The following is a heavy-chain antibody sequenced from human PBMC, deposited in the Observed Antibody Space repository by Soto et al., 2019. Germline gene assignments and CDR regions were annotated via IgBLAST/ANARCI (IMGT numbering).Heavy chain of an antibody. CDR3: AKDPYSGSYFGWFDP. D-gene: IGHD1-26*01. CDR1: GFTFSSYA. V-gene: IGHV3-23*01. J-gene: IGHJ5*02. CDR2: ISGSGGST. Sequence: EVQLLESGGGLVQPGGSLRLSCSASGFTFSSYAMSWVRQAPGKGLEWVSAISGSGGSTYYADSVKCRFTISRDNSKNTLYLKMNSLRAEDTAVYYCAKDPYSGSYFGWFDPWGQGTLVTVSS.